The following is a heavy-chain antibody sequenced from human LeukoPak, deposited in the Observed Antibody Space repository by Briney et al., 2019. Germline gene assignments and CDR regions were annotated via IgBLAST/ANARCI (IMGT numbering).Heavy chain of an antibody. J-gene: IGHJ4*02. CDR2: ISWNSGSI. Sequence: GGSLRLSCAASGFTFDDYAMHWVRQAPGKGLEWVSGISWNSGSIGYADSVKGRFTISRDNAKNSLYLQMNSLRAEGTAVYYCARARDSSSWFPSDYWGQGTLVTASS. CDR1: GFTFDDYA. CDR3: ARARDSSSWFPSDY. D-gene: IGHD6-13*01. V-gene: IGHV3-9*01.